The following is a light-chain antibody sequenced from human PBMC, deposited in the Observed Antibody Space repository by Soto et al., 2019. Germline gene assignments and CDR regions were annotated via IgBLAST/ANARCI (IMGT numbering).Light chain of an antibody. CDR3: HQYGSSPIT. CDR1: QTVRNNY. CDR2: SAS. Sequence: EFVLTPSPGTLSLSPVERATLSCRASQTVRNNYLAWYQQKPGQAPRLLIYSASLKPAGIPDRFSGSGSATDFTLTISRLEPEDFALFYCHQYGSSPITFGQGTRL. J-gene: IGKJ5*01. V-gene: IGKV3-20*01.